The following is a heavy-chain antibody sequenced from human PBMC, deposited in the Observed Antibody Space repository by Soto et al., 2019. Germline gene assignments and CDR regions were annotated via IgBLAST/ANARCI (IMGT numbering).Heavy chain of an antibody. CDR2: IYYSGST. Sequence: SETLSLTCTVSGGSISSYYWSWIRQPPGKGLEWIGYIYYSGSTNYNPSLKSRVTISVDTSMNQFSLKLSSVTAADTAVYYCARVTSAADYYYYGMDVWGQGTTVTVSS. CDR1: GGSISSYY. J-gene: IGHJ6*02. V-gene: IGHV4-59*01. D-gene: IGHD2-2*01. CDR3: ARVTSAADYYYYGMDV.